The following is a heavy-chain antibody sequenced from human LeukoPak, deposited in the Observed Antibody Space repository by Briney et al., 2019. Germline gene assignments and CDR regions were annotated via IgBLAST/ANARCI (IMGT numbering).Heavy chain of an antibody. CDR3: ARESGCSGGSCYPDY. J-gene: IGHJ4*02. D-gene: IGHD2-15*01. CDR1: GYTFTGYY. V-gene: IGHV1-2*04. CDR2: INLNSGGT. Sequence: ASVKVSCKASGYTFTGYYMHWVRQAPGQGLEWMGWINLNSGGTNYAQKFQGWVTMTRDTSISTAYMELSRLRSDDTAVYYCARESGCSGGSCYPDYWGQGTLVTVSS.